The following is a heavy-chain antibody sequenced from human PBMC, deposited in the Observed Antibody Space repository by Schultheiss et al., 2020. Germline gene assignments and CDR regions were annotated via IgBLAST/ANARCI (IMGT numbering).Heavy chain of an antibody. J-gene: IGHJ1*01. CDR3: TTDRTYYYDSSGYYTQH. CDR2: IRSKAYGGTT. D-gene: IGHD3-22*01. V-gene: IGHV3-49*03. Sequence: LSLTCTVSGGSISSGGYYWSWIRQAPGKGLEWVGFIRSKAYGGTTEYAASVKGRFTISRDDSKSIAYLQMNSLKTEDTAVYYCTTDRTYYYDSSGYYTQHWGQGTLVTASS. CDR1: GGSISSGGYY.